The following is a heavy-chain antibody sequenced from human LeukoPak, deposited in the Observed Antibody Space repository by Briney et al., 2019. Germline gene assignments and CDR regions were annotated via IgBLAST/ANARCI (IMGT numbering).Heavy chain of an antibody. V-gene: IGHV1-69*04. CDR2: IIPILGIA. J-gene: IGHJ5*02. CDR1: GGTFSSYA. Sequence: SVKVSCKASGGTFSSYAISWVRQAPGQGLEWMGRIIPILGIANYAQKFQGRVTITADKSTSTAYMELSSLRSEDTAVYYCARDISYNWNCAFDPWGQGTLVTVSS. CDR3: ARDISYNWNCAFDP. D-gene: IGHD1-7*01.